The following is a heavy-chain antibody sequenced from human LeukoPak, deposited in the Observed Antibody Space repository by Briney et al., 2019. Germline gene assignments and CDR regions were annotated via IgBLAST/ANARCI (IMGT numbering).Heavy chain of an antibody. CDR2: INHSGST. CDR1: GGSISNYY. CDR3: ASRMGYYYDSSGPTGWFDP. D-gene: IGHD3-22*01. Sequence: SETLSLTCTVSGGSISNYYWSWIRQPAGKGLEWIGEINHSGSTNYNPSLKSRVTISVDTSKNQFSLKLSSVTAADTAVYYCASRMGYYYDSSGPTGWFDPWGQGTLVTVSS. J-gene: IGHJ5*02. V-gene: IGHV4-34*01.